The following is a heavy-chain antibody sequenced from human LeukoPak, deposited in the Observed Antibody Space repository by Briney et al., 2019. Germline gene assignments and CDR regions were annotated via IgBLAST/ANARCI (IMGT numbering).Heavy chain of an antibody. Sequence: SGGSLRLSCAASGFTFSSYGMHWVRQAPGKGLEWVAFIRYDGSNKYYAGSVKGRFTISRDNSKNTLYLQMNSLRAEDTAVYYCAKVFASSLNGPYYYYYYMDVWGKGTTVTVSS. CDR1: GFTFSSYG. V-gene: IGHV3-30*02. D-gene: IGHD6-13*01. J-gene: IGHJ6*03. CDR2: IRYDGSNK. CDR3: AKVFASSLNGPYYYYYYMDV.